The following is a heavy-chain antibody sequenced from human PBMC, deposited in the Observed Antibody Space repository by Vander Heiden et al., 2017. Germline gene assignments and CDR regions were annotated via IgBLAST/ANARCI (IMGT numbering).Heavy chain of an antibody. CDR2: IYSGGST. J-gene: IGHJ4*02. D-gene: IGHD4-17*01. CDR1: GFTVSSNY. Sequence: EVQLVESGGGLIQPGGSLRLSCAASGFTVSSNYMSWVRQAPGKGLEWVSVIYSGGSTYYSDSVKGRFTISRDNSKNPLYLQMKRMRAEDTAVYYCAREQPEYGDSSYWGQGTLVTVSS. V-gene: IGHV3-53*01. CDR3: AREQPEYGDSSY.